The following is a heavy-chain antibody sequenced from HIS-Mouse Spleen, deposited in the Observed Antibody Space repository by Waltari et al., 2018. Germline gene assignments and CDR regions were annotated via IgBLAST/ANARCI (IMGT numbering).Heavy chain of an antibody. J-gene: IGHJ6*02. Sequence: QVQLVQSGAEVKKPGASVKVSCKVSGYTLTELSMHWVRQAPGKWREWMGGFDPEDGETIYAQKFQGRVTMTEDTSTDTAYMELSSLRSEDTAVYYCATAPSEYSSSSHYYYYGMDVWGQGTTVTVSS. D-gene: IGHD6-6*01. CDR2: FDPEDGET. CDR3: ATAPSEYSSSSHYYYYGMDV. CDR1: GYTLTELS. V-gene: IGHV1-24*01.